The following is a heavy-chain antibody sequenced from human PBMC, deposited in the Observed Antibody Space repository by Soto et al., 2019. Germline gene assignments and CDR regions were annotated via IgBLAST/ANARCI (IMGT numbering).Heavy chain of an antibody. V-gene: IGHV6-1*01. CDR1: GDSVSSNSAA. CDR2: TYYRSKWYN. J-gene: IGHJ6*02. CDR3: AREGDAAGIQYPDYYYYYGMDV. Sequence: PSQTLSLTCAISGDSVSSNSAAWNWIRQSPSRGLEWLGRTYYRSKWYNDYAVSVKSRITINPDTSKNQFSLQLNSVTPEDTAVYYCAREGDAAGIQYPDYYYYYGMDVWGQGTTVTVSS. D-gene: IGHD6-13*01.